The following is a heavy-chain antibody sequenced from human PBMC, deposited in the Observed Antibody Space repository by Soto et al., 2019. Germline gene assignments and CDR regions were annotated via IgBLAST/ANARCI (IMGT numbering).Heavy chain of an antibody. V-gene: IGHV3-23*01. Sequence: QPGGSLRLSCVASGLTFGSRAMSWVRQAPGEGLQWVSTITDTGGDAKYADSVRGRFVISRDNSKKTLYLQMTSLTAEDSATYFCARGSTDSYPGSRIFDFWGRGTLVTVSS. J-gene: IGHJ4*02. CDR1: GLTFGSRA. CDR2: ITDTGGDA. D-gene: IGHD3-10*01. CDR3: ARGSTDSYPGSRIFDF.